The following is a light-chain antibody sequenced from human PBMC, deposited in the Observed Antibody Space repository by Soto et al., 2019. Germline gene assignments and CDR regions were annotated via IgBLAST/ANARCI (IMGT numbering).Light chain of an antibody. CDR1: QSVSSN. CDR3: QQYNNWPPT. V-gene: IGKV3-15*01. CDR2: GAS. Sequence: EIVMTQSPATLSVSPGERATLSCRASQSVSSNLAWYQQKPGQAPRLLIYGASTRATGIPARFSGSGSETEFTLTISSLQSEDFAVYYCQQYNNWPPTFGQGNKVDIK. J-gene: IGKJ1*01.